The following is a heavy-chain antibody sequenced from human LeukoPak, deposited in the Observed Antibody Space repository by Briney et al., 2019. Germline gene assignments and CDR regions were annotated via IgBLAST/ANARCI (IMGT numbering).Heavy chain of an antibody. Sequence: PGGSLRLSCAASGFTLNSYSMSWVRQPPGKGLEWVSAISGSGATTKYADSVKGRFTISRDNSKNTLYLQMNSLRVEDTALYYCAKRIVGAAPDYWGQGTLVTVSS. J-gene: IGHJ4*02. CDR3: AKRIVGAAPDY. CDR1: GFTLNSYS. V-gene: IGHV3-23*01. D-gene: IGHD1-26*01. CDR2: ISGSGATT.